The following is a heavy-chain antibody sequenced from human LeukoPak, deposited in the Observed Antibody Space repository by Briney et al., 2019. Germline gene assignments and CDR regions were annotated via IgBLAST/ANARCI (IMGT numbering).Heavy chain of an antibody. D-gene: IGHD2-15*01. J-gene: IGHJ4*02. V-gene: IGHV3-21*01. Sequence: PGGSLRLSCAASGFTFSSYSMNWVRQAPGKGLEWVSSISSSSSYIYYADSVKGRFTISRDNAKNSLYLQMNSLRAEDTAVYYCARDRCSGGSCYSLIYWGQGTLVTVSS. CDR1: GFTFSSYS. CDR3: ARDRCSGGSCYSLIY. CDR2: ISSSSSYI.